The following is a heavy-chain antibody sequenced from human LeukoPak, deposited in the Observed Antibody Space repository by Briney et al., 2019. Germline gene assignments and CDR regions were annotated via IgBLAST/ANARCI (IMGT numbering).Heavy chain of an antibody. D-gene: IGHD3-10*01. CDR2: ISPSGDIK. Sequence: GGSLRLSCATSGFTFSNHGMNWVRQAPGKGLEWVSGISPSGDIKYYADSVKGRFTISRDNSKNTVYLEVISLTDEDTAVYYCAKDDAWLRYGEWSQGTLVTVPS. CDR3: AKDDAWLRYGE. V-gene: IGHV3-23*01. J-gene: IGHJ4*02. CDR1: GFTFSNHG.